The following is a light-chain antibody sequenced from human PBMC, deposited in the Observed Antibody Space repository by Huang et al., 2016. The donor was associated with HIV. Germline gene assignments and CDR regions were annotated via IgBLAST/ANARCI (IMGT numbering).Light chain of an antibody. CDR1: QSVYSSSTSKDY. CDR2: WAS. V-gene: IGKV4-1*01. J-gene: IGKJ1*01. Sequence: DIIMTQSPDSLAVLLGERATLNCRSSQSVYSSSTSKDYMAWFQQKPGQPPRLLLFWASTREAGVPDRFSGSGSGTHFTLTIANLEAEDAAIYYCQQYYSSPQTFGQGTRVEVK. CDR3: QQYYSSPQT.